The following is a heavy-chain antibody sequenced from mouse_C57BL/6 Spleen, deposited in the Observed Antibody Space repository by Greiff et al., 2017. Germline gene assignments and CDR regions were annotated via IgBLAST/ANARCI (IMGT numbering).Heavy chain of an antibody. J-gene: IGHJ3*01. CDR1: GFNIKDDY. V-gene: IGHV14-4*01. Sequence: EVQLQQSGAELVRPGASVKLSCTASGFNIKDDYMHWVKQRPEQGLEWIGWLDPENGDTEYASKFQGKATITADTSSNTAYLQLSSLTSEDTAVYYCTTAQATSWFAYWGQGTLVTVSA. CDR2: LDPENGDT. D-gene: IGHD3-2*02. CDR3: TTAQATSWFAY.